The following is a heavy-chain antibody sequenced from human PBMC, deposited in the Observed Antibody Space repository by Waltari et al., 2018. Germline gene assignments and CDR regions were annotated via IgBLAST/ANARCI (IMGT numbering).Heavy chain of an antibody. CDR3: VRQRPLFDYYGSKVNPQEIEF. CDR1: GYIFPNYW. V-gene: IGHV5-51*01. Sequence: EVQLAQSGAEVKKPGESLKISCQASGYIFPNYWIGWVRQEPGKGLEWMGIIFPGDSETTYSSTFHGHVSISADKSINTAYLQWTSLQASDTAMYYCVRQRPLFDYYGSKVNPQEIEFWGNGTLVIVSS. J-gene: IGHJ4*01. CDR2: IFPGDSET. D-gene: IGHD3-10*01.